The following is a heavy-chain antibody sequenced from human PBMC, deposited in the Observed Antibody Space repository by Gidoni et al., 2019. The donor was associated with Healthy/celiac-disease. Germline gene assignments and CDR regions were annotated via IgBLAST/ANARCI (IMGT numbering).Heavy chain of an antibody. CDR1: GGSISSGSYY. D-gene: IGHD2-2*01. V-gene: IGHV4-61*02. CDR3: ASWYQLHDYFDY. J-gene: IGHJ4*02. CDR2: IYTSGST. Sequence: QVQLQASGPGLVKPSQTLSLTCTVPGGSISSGSYYWSWIRQPAGKGLEWIGRIYTSGSTNYNPSLKSRVTISVDTSKNQFSLKLSSVTAADTAVYYCASWYQLHDYFDYWGQGTLVTVSS.